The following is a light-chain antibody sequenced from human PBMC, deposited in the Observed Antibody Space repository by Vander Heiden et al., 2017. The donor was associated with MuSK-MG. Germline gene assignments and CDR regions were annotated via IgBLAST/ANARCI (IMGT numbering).Light chain of an antibody. CDR2: GKN. J-gene: IGLJ1*01. CDR1: SLRSYY. Sequence: SSELTQDPAVSVALGQTVRITCQGDSLRSYYASWYQQKPGQAPVLVIYGKNNRPSGIPDRLSGSSSGNTASLTITGAQAEDEADYYCNSRDSSGNQVFGTGTKVTVL. CDR3: NSRDSSGNQV. V-gene: IGLV3-19*01.